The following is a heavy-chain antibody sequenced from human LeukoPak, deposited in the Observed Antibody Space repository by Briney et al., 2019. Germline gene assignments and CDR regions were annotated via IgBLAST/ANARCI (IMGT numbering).Heavy chain of an antibody. CDR2: IKGKTDGGTT. CDR1: GFTFSNAW. Sequence: GGSLRLSCAASGFTFSNAWMSWVRQAPGKGLEWVGRIKGKTDGGTTDYAAPVKGRFTISRDDSKNTLYLQMNSLKTEDTAVYYCTTTGGYYDFWSSYPGAGFDPWGQGTLVTVSS. CDR3: TTTGGYYDFWSSYPGAGFDP. V-gene: IGHV3-15*01. D-gene: IGHD3-3*01. J-gene: IGHJ5*02.